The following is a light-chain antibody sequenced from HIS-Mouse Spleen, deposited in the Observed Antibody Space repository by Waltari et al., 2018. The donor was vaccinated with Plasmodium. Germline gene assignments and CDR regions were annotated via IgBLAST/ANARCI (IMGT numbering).Light chain of an antibody. J-gene: IGLJ1*01. CDR3: SSYTSSSTLNYV. CDR1: SSDVGGYNY. CDR2: DVS. Sequence: VSGSPGQSITISCTGTSSDVGGYNYVSWYQQHPGKAPKLMIYDVSNRPSGVSNRFSGSKSGNTASLTISGLQAEDEADYYCSSYTSSSTLNYVFGTGTKVTVL. V-gene: IGLV2-14*03.